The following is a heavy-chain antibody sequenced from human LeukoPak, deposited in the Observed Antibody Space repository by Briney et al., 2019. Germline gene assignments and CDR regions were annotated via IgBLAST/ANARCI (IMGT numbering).Heavy chain of an antibody. J-gene: IGHJ4*02. CDR3: ARGVRHCSSTSCYCVPNY. CDR2: IKQDGSEK. CDR1: GFTFSSYW. Sequence: GGSLRLSCAASGFTFSSYWMSWVRQAPGKGLEWVANIKQDGSEKYYVDSVKGRFTISRDNAKSSLYLQMNSLRAEDTAVYYCARGVRHCSSTSCYCVPNYWGQGTLVTVSS. D-gene: IGHD2-2*01. V-gene: IGHV3-7*01.